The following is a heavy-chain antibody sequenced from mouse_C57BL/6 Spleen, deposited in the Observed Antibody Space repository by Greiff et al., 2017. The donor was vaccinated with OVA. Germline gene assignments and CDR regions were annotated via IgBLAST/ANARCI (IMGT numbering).Heavy chain of an antibody. CDR3: TSIYYYGRGYFDV. CDR1: GFTFSDAW. CDR2: IRNKANNHAT. V-gene: IGHV6-6*01. D-gene: IGHD1-1*01. Sequence: DVHLVESGGGLVQPGGSMKLSCAASGFTFSDAWMDWVRQSPEKGLEWVAEIRNKANNHATYYAESVKGRFTISRDDSKSSVYLQMNSLRAEDTGIYYCTSIYYYGRGYFDVWGTGTTVTVSS. J-gene: IGHJ1*03.